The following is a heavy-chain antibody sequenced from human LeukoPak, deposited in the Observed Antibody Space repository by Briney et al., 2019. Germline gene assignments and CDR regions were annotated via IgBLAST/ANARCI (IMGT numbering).Heavy chain of an antibody. Sequence: KPSETLSLTCSVAGGSINKYYWNWVRQSPGKGLEWIGCIFYNGSTTYNPSLKSRVTISVDASKNQFSLKLTSVTAADTAVYHCARDHLDIHVWYNGFSWFDPWGQGILVTVSS. J-gene: IGHJ5*02. CDR1: GGSINKYY. D-gene: IGHD1-1*01. V-gene: IGHV4-59*01. CDR3: ARDHLDIHVWYNGFSWFDP. CDR2: IFYNGST.